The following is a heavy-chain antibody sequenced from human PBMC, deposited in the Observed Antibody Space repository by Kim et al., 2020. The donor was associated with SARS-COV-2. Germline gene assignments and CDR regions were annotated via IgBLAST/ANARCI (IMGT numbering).Heavy chain of an antibody. CDR1: GGSISIYY. Sequence: SETLSLTCTVSGGSISIYYWSWIRQPPGKGLEWIGYIYYSGSTNYNPSLKSRVTISVDTSKNQFSLKLSSVTAADTAVYYCARHGGGFGALNYYFDYWGQGTLVTVSS. V-gene: IGHV4-59*08. CDR2: IYYSGST. CDR3: ARHGGGFGALNYYFDY. J-gene: IGHJ4*02. D-gene: IGHD3-10*01.